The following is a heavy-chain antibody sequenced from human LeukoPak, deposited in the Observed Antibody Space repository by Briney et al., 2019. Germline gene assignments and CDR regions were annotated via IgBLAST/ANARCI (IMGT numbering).Heavy chain of an antibody. J-gene: IGHJ4*02. V-gene: IGHV3-30*18. CDR1: AFTFSSYG. D-gene: IGHD2-21*02. CDR2: ISYDGSDK. CDR3: AKDMSGGDCPDY. Sequence: PGGSLRLSRAASAFTFSSYGMHWFRQAPGKGLEWVALISYDGSDKDYAKSVKGRFTISRDNSKNTLYLQMNSLRAEDTAVYYCAKDMSGGDCPDYWGQGTLVTVSS.